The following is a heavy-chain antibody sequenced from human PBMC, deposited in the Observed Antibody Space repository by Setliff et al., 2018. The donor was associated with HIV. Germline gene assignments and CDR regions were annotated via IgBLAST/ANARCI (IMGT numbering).Heavy chain of an antibody. V-gene: IGHV1-24*01. Sequence: ASVKVSCKISGYTLTEVSMHWVRQAPGKGLEWMGYFDPQDGETVYAQKFQGRVTLTEDTSTGTSYMELSGLRSEDTAAYYCARDPFPSTNYYDSSAYPFAEYFQHWGQGTLVTVS. J-gene: IGHJ1*01. CDR3: ARDPFPSTNYYDSSAYPFAEYFQH. CDR2: FDPQDGET. D-gene: IGHD3-22*01. CDR1: GYTLTEVS.